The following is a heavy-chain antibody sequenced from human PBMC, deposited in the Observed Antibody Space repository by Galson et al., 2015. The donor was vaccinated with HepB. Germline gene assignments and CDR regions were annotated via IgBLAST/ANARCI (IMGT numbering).Heavy chain of an antibody. V-gene: IGHV3-48*01. CDR2: ISTSSTTT. CDR1: GFTFSNYD. J-gene: IGHJ3*02. CDR3: ARTGGNAFDI. D-gene: IGHD3-16*01. Sequence: SLRLSCAASGFTFSNYDMNWVRQAPGKGLEWLAYISTSSTTTYYADSVKGRFTISRDNAKNSLCLQMNSLRAEDTAVYYCARTGGNAFDIWGQGTMVTVSS.